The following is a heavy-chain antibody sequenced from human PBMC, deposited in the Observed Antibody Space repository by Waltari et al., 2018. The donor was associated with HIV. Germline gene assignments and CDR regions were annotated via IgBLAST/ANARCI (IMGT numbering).Heavy chain of an antibody. D-gene: IGHD3-10*01. J-gene: IGHJ4*02. CDR3: ARADYYGSGSQDY. V-gene: IGHV1-2*02. Sequence: QVQLVQSGAEVKKPGASVKVSCKASGYTFTGYYMHWVRQAPGQGLEGMGWINPNSGGTNYAQKFQGRVTMTRDTSISTAHMELSRLRSDDTAVYYCARADYYGSGSQDYWGQGTLVTVSS. CDR1: GYTFTGYY. CDR2: INPNSGGT.